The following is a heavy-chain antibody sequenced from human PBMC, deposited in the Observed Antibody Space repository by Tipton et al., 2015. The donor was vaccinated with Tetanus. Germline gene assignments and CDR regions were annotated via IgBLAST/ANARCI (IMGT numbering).Heavy chain of an antibody. V-gene: IGHV3-11*01. J-gene: IGHJ4*02. CDR2: ISSSGATI. Sequence: SLRLSCAASGFTLSDYYMSWIRQAPGKGLEWLSYISSSGATINYADSVKGRFTLSRDTAKNSLYLLMDSLRADDTAVYYCARAFCNYNCHGGYFDYWGQGTLVTVSS. CDR1: GFTLSDYY. CDR3: ARAFCNYNCHGGYFDY. D-gene: IGHD2/OR15-2a*01.